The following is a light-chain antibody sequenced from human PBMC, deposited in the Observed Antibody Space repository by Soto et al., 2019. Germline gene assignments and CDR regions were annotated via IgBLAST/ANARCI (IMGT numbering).Light chain of an antibody. CDR2: GAS. Sequence: ETVITHSPATLSVPPGETPALTSRASQSLSSNLAWYQQKPGQAPRLLILGASDRANGIPARFSGSGSGTEFTLTISSLQSEDFVVYYCQQYNTWPFTFGGGTKVDTK. J-gene: IGKJ4*01. V-gene: IGKV3-15*01. CDR1: QSLSSN. CDR3: QQYNTWPFT.